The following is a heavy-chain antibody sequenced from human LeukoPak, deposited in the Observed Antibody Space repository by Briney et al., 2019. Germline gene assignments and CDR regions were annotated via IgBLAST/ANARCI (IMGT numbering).Heavy chain of an antibody. CDR3: AGTFGPVGMDV. CDR1: GGSISSYY. D-gene: IGHD3-10*01. V-gene: IGHV4-59*01. Sequence: SETLSLTCTVSGGSISSYYWSWIRQPPGKGLEWIGYIYYSGSTNYNPSLKSRVTISVDTSKNQFSLKLSSVTAADTAVYYCAGTFGPVGMDVWDQGTTVTVSS. CDR2: IYYSGST. J-gene: IGHJ6*02.